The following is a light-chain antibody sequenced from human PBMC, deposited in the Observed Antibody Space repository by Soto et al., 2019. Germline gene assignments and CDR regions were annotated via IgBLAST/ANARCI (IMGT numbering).Light chain of an antibody. CDR3: QQYNKWPWT. CDR1: QSVSSS. V-gene: IGKV3-15*01. Sequence: EIVMTQSPATLSMSPGERVTLSCRASQSVSSSLAWNQQKPGQAPRLLIYGASTRATGVPDRFSGSGSGTEFTLTISNLQSEDFAVYYCQQYNKWPWTFGQGTKVEIK. CDR2: GAS. J-gene: IGKJ1*01.